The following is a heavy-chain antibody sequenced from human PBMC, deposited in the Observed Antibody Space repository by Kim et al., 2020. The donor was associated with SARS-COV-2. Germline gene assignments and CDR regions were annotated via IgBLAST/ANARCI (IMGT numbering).Heavy chain of an antibody. Sequence: YSPSFQGQVTISADKSISTAYLQWSSLKASDTAMYYCARPSRGGQLAFDIWGQGTMVTVSS. D-gene: IGHD3-16*01. V-gene: IGHV5-51*01. J-gene: IGHJ3*02. CDR3: ARPSRGGQLAFDI.